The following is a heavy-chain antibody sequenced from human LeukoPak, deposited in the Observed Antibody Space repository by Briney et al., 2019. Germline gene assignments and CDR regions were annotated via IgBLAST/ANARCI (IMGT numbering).Heavy chain of an antibody. CDR1: GDSVSSNSAA. V-gene: IGHV6-1*01. J-gene: IGHJ4*02. CDR2: TYYRSKWYN. Sequence: SQTPSLTCAISGDSVSSNSAAWNWIRQSPSRGLEWLGRTYYRSKWYNDYAVSVKSRITINPDTSKNQFSLQLNSVTPEDTAVYYCARGVEYYDEDELRLDYWGQGTLVTVSS. CDR3: ARGVEYYDEDELRLDY. D-gene: IGHD3-22*01.